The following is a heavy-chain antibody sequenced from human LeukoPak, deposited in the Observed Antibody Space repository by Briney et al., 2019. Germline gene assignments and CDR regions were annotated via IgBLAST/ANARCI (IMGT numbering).Heavy chain of an antibody. Sequence: GGSLRLSCAASGFTFSGSAMHWVRQASGKGLEWVGRIRSKANSYATAYAASVKGRFTISRDDSKNTAYLQMDSLKTEDTAVYYCTRPMNYYGSGSYYNDYWGQGTLVTVSS. CDR3: TRPMNYYGSGSYYNDY. D-gene: IGHD3-10*01. CDR2: IRSKANSYAT. J-gene: IGHJ4*02. CDR1: GFTFSGSA. V-gene: IGHV3-73*01.